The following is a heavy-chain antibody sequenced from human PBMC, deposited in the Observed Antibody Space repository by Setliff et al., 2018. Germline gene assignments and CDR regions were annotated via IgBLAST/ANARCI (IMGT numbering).Heavy chain of an antibody. D-gene: IGHD2-2*01. CDR3: ARAPLMVVVPPDAHRFDP. Sequence: ASVKVSCKASGYSLINYGITWVRQAPGQGLEWMGWISPYKSDTNYAQKFQGRVSMTTDTSTRTAYMELRSLRSDDTAVYYCARAPLMVVVPPDAHRFDPWGQGTQVTVSS. J-gene: IGHJ5*02. V-gene: IGHV1-18*01. CDR2: ISPYKSDT. CDR1: GYSLINYG.